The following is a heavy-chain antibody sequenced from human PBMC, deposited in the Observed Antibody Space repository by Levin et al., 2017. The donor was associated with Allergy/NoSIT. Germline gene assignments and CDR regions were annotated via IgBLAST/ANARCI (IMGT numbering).Heavy chain of an antibody. CDR2: IINSGVGT. CDR1: GFTFNNYA. J-gene: IGHJ4*02. CDR3: AKDAIRGSDQPYYFDY. D-gene: IGHD6-19*01. Sequence: GGSLRLSCAASGFTFNNYAMSRVRQAPGKGLEWVSAIINSGVGTYYADSVKGRFTISRDNSKNTMYLQMNSLRAEDTAVYFCAKDAIRGSDQPYYFDYWGQGTLVTASS. V-gene: IGHV3-23*01.